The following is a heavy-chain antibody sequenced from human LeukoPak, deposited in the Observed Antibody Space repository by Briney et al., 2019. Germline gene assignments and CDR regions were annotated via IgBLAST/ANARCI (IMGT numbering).Heavy chain of an antibody. CDR3: ARDAAMTLRGYFDL. Sequence: GGSLRLSCEASGFLFENYYMYWVRQAPGKGLEWVTFIRQDGNKKMYTDSVQGRFTISRDNAENTVFLQMHSLRPEDTAVYYCARDAAMTLRGYFDLWGRGTLVIVSS. J-gene: IGHJ2*01. CDR2: IRQDGNKK. D-gene: IGHD6-25*01. V-gene: IGHV3-30*02. CDR1: GFLFENYY.